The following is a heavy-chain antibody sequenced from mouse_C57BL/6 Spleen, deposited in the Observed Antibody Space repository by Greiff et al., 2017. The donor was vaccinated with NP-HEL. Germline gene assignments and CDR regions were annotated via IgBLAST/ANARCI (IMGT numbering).Heavy chain of an antibody. J-gene: IGHJ1*03. CDR2: ISSGSSTI. V-gene: IGHV5-17*01. D-gene: IGHD5-1*01. CDR1: GFTFSDYG. CDR3: ARGGVPPGYFDV. Sequence: EVKLMESGGGLVKPGGSLKLSCAASGFTFSDYGMHWVRQAPEKGLEWVAYISSGSSTIYYADTVKGRFTISRDNAKNTLFLQMTSLRSEDTAMYYCARGGVPPGYFDVWGTGTTVTVSS.